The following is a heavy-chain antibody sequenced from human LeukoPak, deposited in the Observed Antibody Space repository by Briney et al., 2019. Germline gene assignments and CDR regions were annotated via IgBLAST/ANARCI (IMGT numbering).Heavy chain of an antibody. J-gene: IGHJ6*02. V-gene: IGHV3-30-3*01. CDR3: ARLGAWQQLATQNFHYYGMDV. D-gene: IGHD6-13*01. Sequence: PGGSLRLSCAASRFTFSNHAAHWVRQAPGKGLEWVAVISYDGSNKYYADSVKGRFTISRDSSKNTLYLQMNSLRAEDTAVYYCARLGAWQQLATQNFHYYGMDVWGQGTTVTVSS. CDR1: RFTFSNHA. CDR2: ISYDGSNK.